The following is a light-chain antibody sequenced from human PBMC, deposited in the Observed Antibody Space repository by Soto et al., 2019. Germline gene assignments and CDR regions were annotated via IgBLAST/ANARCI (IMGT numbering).Light chain of an antibody. CDR1: SSDVGAYIY. J-gene: IGLJ2*01. CDR3: SIYAGFNSVR. V-gene: IGLV2-8*01. Sequence: QSALTQPPSASGSPGQSVAISCTGTSSDVGAYIYVSWYQQHPGKAPKLVIYEINKRPSGVPDRFSGSKSGNTASLTVSGLQVEAEADYYCSIYAGFNSVRFGGGTKVTVL. CDR2: EIN.